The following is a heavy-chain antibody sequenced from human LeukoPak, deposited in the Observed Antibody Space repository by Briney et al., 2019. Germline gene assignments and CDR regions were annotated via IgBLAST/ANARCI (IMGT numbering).Heavy chain of an antibody. CDR3: AKDAVAPGSGGDFFDY. J-gene: IGHJ4*02. D-gene: IGHD3-10*01. V-gene: IGHV3-23*01. CDR1: GFTFSDYY. CDR2: LTGDRGST. Sequence: GGSLRLSCAASGFTFSDYYMSWVRQAPGKGLEWVSVLTGDRGSTYYADFVKGRFTISRDNSKNTLYLQMNSLRAEDTAIYYCAKDAVAPGSGGDFFDYWGQGTLVTVSS.